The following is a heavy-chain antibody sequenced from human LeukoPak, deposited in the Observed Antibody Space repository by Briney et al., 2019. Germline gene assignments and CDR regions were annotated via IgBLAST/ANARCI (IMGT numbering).Heavy chain of an antibody. V-gene: IGHV1-8*01. CDR1: GCTFTNYD. J-gene: IGHJ5*01. CDR3: ARVGYSSGTLGYWFDS. Sequence: ASVKVSCKASGCTFTNYDINWVRQATGQGLEWMGWMNANSGNTGHAQKFQGRVTMTRNTSISTAYMELSSLTSGDTAVYYCARVGYSSGTLGYWFDSWGQGTLVTVSS. CDR2: MNANSGNT. D-gene: IGHD3-10*01.